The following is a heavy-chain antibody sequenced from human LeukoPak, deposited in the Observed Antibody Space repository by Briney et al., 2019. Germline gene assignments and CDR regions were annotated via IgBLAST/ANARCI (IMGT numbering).Heavy chain of an antibody. D-gene: IGHD6-19*01. V-gene: IGHV4-61*01. CDR3: ARVVAGLDY. Sequence: PSETLSLTCTVSGGSVSSGSYYWSWIRQPPGKGLEWIGYIYYSGSTNYNLSLKSRVTISVDTSKNQFSLKLSSVTAADTAVYYCARVVAGLDYWGQGTLVTVSS. CDR1: GGSVSSGSYY. CDR2: IYYSGST. J-gene: IGHJ4*02.